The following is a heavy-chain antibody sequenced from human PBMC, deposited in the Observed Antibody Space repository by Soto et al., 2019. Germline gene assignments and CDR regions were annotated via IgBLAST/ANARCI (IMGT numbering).Heavy chain of an antibody. D-gene: IGHD3-16*01. CDR2: ISYDGSNK. CDR3: ARPLTGGVLGY. V-gene: IGHV3-30-3*01. J-gene: IGHJ4*02. CDR1: GFTFSSYA. Sequence: ESGGGVVQPGRSLRLSCAASGFTFSSYAMHWVRQAPGKGLEWVAVISYDGSNKYYADSVKGRFTISRDNSKNTLYLQMNSLRAEDTAVYYCARPLTGGVLGYWGQGTLVTVSS.